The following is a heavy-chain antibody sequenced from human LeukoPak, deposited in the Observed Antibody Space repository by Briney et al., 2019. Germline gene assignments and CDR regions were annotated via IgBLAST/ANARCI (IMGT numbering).Heavy chain of an antibody. V-gene: IGHV3-21*01. D-gene: IGHD2-21*01. CDR2: ITSSSTFI. Sequence: GGSLRLSCAASGFTFSSYSMNWLRQAPGKGLEWVSSITSSSTFINYADSVKGRFTISRDNAKNSVFLQMNRLRVEDTAVYYCARYTTGDNWFDPWGQGTLVTVSS. J-gene: IGHJ5*02. CDR1: GFTFSSYS. CDR3: ARYTTGDNWFDP.